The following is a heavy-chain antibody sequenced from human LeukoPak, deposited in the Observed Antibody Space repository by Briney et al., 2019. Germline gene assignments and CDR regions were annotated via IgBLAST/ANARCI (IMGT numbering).Heavy chain of an antibody. CDR3: ARGPGALDY. J-gene: IGHJ4*02. V-gene: IGHV3-30*04. Sequence: PGGSLRLSCAASGFTFSSYAMSWVRQAPGKGLEGVALISHDGTNKNHADSVKGRFTISRDNSNNTLYLQMSSLRPDDTAVYYCARGPGALDYWGQGTLVTVSS. CDR1: GFTFSSYA. CDR2: ISHDGTNK. D-gene: IGHD2-2*01.